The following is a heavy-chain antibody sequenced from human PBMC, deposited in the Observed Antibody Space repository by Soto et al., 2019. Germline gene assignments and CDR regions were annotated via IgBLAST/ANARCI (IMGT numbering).Heavy chain of an antibody. D-gene: IGHD6-19*01. CDR2: ISGSGGST. CDR3: AKDQQWLANNWFDP. J-gene: IGHJ5*02. Sequence: PVGSLRLSCAASGFTFSSHAMRWVRQAPGKGLEWVSAISGSGGSTYYADSVKGRLTIARDNSKNTLYLQMNSLRAEDTAVYYCAKDQQWLANNWFDPWGQGTLVTVSS. V-gene: IGHV3-23*01. CDR1: GFTFSSHA.